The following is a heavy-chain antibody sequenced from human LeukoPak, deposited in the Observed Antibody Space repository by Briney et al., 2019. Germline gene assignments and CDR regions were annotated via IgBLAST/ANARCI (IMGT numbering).Heavy chain of an antibody. Sequence: SETLSLTCTVSGGSISSGSYYWSWIRQPAGKGLEWIGRIYTSGSTNYNPSLKSRVTISVDTSKNQFSLKLSSVTAADTAVYYCARDGVGATWDHYYYYMDVWGKGTTATVSS. CDR3: ARDGVGATWDHYYYYMDV. D-gene: IGHD1-26*01. CDR1: GGSISSGSYY. V-gene: IGHV4-61*02. CDR2: IYTSGST. J-gene: IGHJ6*03.